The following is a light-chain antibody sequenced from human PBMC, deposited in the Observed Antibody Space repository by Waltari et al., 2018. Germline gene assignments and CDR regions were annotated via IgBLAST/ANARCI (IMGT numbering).Light chain of an antibody. Sequence: EIVMTQSPATLSVSPGERVTLSCRASRSFSSHLAWYQQKPGQTPRLLISGTSTRATGIPARFSGSGSGTEFTLTISRLQSEDFAVYYCQQYNNRPYTFGQGTKLEI. CDR3: QQYNNRPYT. V-gene: IGKV3-15*01. CDR1: RSFSSH. CDR2: GTS. J-gene: IGKJ2*01.